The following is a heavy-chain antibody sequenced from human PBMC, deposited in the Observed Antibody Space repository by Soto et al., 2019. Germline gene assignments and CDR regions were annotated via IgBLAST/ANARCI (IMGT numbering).Heavy chain of an antibody. D-gene: IGHD6-6*01. J-gene: IGHJ3*02. CDR3: ARSSSSSDAFDI. V-gene: IGHV3-53*04. CDR2: IYSGGST. CDR1: GFTVSSNY. Sequence: GESLKISCAASGFTVSSNYMSWVRQAPGKGLEWVSVIYSGGSTYYADSVKGRFTISRHNSKNTLYLQMNSLRAEDTAVYYCARSSSSSDAFDIWGQGTMVTVSS.